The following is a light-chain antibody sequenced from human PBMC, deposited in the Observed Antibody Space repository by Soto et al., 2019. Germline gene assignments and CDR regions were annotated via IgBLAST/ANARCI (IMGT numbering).Light chain of an antibody. CDR3: HQYGSSSWT. Sequence: EIVLTQSPGTLSLSPGEGATLSCRASQSISTTYLAWYQQKPGQAPRLLLYGASSRATGIPDRFSGSGSETVFTLSISRLEPEDFAVYYCHQYGSSSWTFGQGTKVEI. J-gene: IGKJ1*01. CDR2: GAS. V-gene: IGKV3-20*01. CDR1: QSISTTY.